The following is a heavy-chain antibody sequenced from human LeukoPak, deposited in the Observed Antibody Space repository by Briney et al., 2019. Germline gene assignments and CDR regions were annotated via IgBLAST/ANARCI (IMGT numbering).Heavy chain of an antibody. V-gene: IGHV4-34*01. CDR1: GGSFSGYY. D-gene: IGHD4-17*01. J-gene: IGHJ4*02. Sequence: SETLSLTCAVYGGSFSGYYWSWIRQPPGKGLEWIGEINYSGSTNYYPSLKSRVTISVDTSKIQFSLKLSSVTAADTAVYYCARGLYGDYVNFDYWGQGTLVTVSS. CDR3: ARGLYGDYVNFDY. CDR2: INYSGST.